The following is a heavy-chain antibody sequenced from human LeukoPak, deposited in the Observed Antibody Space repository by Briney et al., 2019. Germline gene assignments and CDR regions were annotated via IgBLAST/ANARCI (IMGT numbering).Heavy chain of an antibody. J-gene: IGHJ5*02. CDR3: ARQFGELLVDGWFDP. Sequence: EASVKVSCKASGGTFSSYAISWVRQAPGQGLEWMGGIIPIFGTANYAQKFQGRVTITADESTSTAYMELSSLRSEDTAVYYCARQFGELLVDGWFDPWGQGTLVTVSS. V-gene: IGHV1-69*13. CDR2: IIPIFGTA. D-gene: IGHD3-10*01. CDR1: GGTFSSYA.